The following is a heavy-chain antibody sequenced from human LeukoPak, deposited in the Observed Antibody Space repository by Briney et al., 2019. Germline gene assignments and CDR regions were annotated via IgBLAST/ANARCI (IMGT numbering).Heavy chain of an antibody. CDR1: GGSFSGYY. V-gene: IGHV4-34*01. J-gene: IGHJ4*02. Sequence: SETLSLTCAVYGGSFSGYYWSWIRQPPGKGLEWIGEINHSGSTNYNPSLKSRVTISVDTSKNRFSLKLSSVTAADTAVYYCARMYCSSTSCYGPLDYWGQGTLVTVSS. CDR3: ARMYCSSTSCYGPLDY. CDR2: INHSGST. D-gene: IGHD2-2*01.